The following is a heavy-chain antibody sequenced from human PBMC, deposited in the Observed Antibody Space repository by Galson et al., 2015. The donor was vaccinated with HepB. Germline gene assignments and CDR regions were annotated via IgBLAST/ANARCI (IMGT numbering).Heavy chain of an antibody. D-gene: IGHD3-3*01. CDR2: ISAYNGNT. CDR3: ARQYPYDFWSGPHNARYYYYGMDV. Sequence: SVKVSCKASGYTFTSYGISWVRQAPGQGLEWMGWISAYNGNTNYAQKLQGRVTMTTDTSTSTAYMELRSLRSDDTAVYYCARQYPYDFWSGPHNARYYYYGMDVWGQGTTVTVSS. V-gene: IGHV1-18*01. J-gene: IGHJ6*02. CDR1: GYTFTSYG.